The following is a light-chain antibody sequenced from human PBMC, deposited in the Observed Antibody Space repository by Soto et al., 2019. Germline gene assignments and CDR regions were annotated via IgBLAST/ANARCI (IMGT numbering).Light chain of an antibody. V-gene: IGLV2-14*03. Sequence: QSVLTQPAPVSGSPGQSITISCTGTSSDVGLYSYVSWYRHLPGKAPELIIYDVSNRPSGVSNRFSGSKSANTASLTISGLQAEDEADYYCNSYTSSGTYVFGTGTKSPS. CDR3: NSYTSSGTYV. CDR2: DVS. J-gene: IGLJ1*01. CDR1: SSDVGLYSY.